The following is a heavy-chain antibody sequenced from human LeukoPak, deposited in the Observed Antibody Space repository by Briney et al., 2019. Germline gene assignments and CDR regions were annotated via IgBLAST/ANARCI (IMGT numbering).Heavy chain of an antibody. D-gene: IGHD2-2*01. Sequence: GGSLRLSCAASGFTFSSYAMSWVCQAPGKGLEWVSAISGSGGSTYYADSVKGRFTISRDNSKNTLYLQMNSLRAEDTAVYYCVKDLGERYCSSTSCYRFDYWGQGTLVTVSS. CDR3: VKDLGERYCSSTSCYRFDY. V-gene: IGHV3-23*01. CDR1: GFTFSSYA. CDR2: ISGSGGST. J-gene: IGHJ4*02.